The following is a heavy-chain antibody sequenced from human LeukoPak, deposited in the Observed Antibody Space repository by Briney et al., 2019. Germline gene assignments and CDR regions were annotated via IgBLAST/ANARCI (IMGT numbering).Heavy chain of an antibody. D-gene: IGHD4-17*01. CDR2: IYTSGST. Sequence: SSETLSLTCTVSGASISSYYWSWIRQPAGKGLEWIGRIYTSGSTNYNPSLKSRVTMSVDTSKNQFSLKLSSVTAADTAVYYCARGNGDRYYYYYYMDVWGKGTTVTISS. V-gene: IGHV4-4*07. J-gene: IGHJ6*03. CDR3: ARGNGDRYYYYYYMDV. CDR1: GASISSYY.